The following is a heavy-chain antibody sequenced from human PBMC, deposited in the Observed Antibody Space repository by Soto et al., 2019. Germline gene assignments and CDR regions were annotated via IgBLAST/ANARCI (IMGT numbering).Heavy chain of an antibody. D-gene: IGHD6-19*01. CDR3: ASSPQWLGTDYYYMDV. CDR2: ISGSGGST. J-gene: IGHJ6*03. CDR1: GFTFSSYA. V-gene: IGHV3-23*01. Sequence: GGSLRLSCAASGFTFSSYAMSWVRQAPGKGLEWVSAISGSGGSTYYADSVKGRFTISRDNAKNSLYLQMNSLRAEDTAVYYCASSPQWLGTDYYYMDVWGKGTTVTVS.